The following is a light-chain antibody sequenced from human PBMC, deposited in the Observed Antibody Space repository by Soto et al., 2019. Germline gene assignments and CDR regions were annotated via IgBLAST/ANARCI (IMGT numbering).Light chain of an antibody. J-gene: IGKJ1*01. V-gene: IGKV1-5*03. Sequence: DIQMTQSPSTLSASVGDRVTITCRASQSISSWLAWYQQKPGKAPKLLIYKASSLESAVPSRFSGSGSGREFTLTISSMQPDDFATYYCQQYNSYSWTFGQGNKVEIK. CDR3: QQYNSYSWT. CDR2: KAS. CDR1: QSISSW.